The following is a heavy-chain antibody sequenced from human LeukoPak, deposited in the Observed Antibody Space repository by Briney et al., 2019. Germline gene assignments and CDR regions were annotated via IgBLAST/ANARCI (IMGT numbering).Heavy chain of an antibody. V-gene: IGHV3-23*01. Sequence: PGGSLRLSCAASGFTFSSYAMSWVRQAPGKGLEWVSAISGSGGSTYYADSVKGRFTISRDNSKNTLYLQMNSLRAEDTAVYYRAKGPVIYDSAHYWGQGTLVTVSS. D-gene: IGHD5/OR15-5a*01. CDR2: ISGSGGST. CDR1: GFTFSSYA. J-gene: IGHJ4*02. CDR3: AKGPVIYDSAHY.